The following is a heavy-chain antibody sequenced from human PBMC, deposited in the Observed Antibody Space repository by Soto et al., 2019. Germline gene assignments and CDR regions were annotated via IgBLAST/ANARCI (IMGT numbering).Heavy chain of an antibody. J-gene: IGHJ6*02. CDR2: IYYSGST. V-gene: IGHV4-59*01. Sequence: PSETLSLTCTVSGGSISSYYWSWIRQPPGKGLEWIGYIYYSGSTNYNPSLKSRVTISVDTSKNQFSLKLSSVTAADTAVYYCARDSDCSGGSCPGVYYYGMDVWGQGTTVTVS. CDR1: GGSISSYY. CDR3: ARDSDCSGGSCPGVYYYGMDV. D-gene: IGHD2-15*01.